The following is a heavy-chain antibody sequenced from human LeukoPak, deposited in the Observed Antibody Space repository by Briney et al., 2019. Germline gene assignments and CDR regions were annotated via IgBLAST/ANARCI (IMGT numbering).Heavy chain of an antibody. V-gene: IGHV3-23*01. CDR1: GFSFSNYA. D-gene: IGHD4-23*01. J-gene: IGHJ4*02. Sequence: PGGTLRLSCAASGFSFSNYAMSWVRQAPGKGLQWVSTITGSGGDTYYADSVKGRFTISRDNAKNSLFLQMSSLRADDTAVYYCARDYGGSSPFDYWGQGTLVTVSS. CDR3: ARDYGGSSPFDY. CDR2: ITGSGGDT.